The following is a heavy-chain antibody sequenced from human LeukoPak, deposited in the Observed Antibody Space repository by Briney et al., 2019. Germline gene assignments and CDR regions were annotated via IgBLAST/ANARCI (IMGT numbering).Heavy chain of an antibody. D-gene: IGHD3-3*01. V-gene: IGHV4-61*01. Sequence: SETLSLTCTVSGGSVSSGSYYWSWIRQPPGKGLEWIGYIYYSGSTNYNPSLKSRVTISVDTSKNQFSLKLSSVTAADTAVYYCARVDFWSGYQLDYWGQGTLVTVSS. CDR1: GGSVSSGSYY. J-gene: IGHJ4*02. CDR2: IYYSGST. CDR3: ARVDFWSGYQLDY.